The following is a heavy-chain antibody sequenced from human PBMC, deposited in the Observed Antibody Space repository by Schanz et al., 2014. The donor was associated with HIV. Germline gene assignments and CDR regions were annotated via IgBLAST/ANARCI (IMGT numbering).Heavy chain of an antibody. CDR2: ISFDGNII. Sequence: EVQMLESGGGLAQPGGSLRLSCEASGFTFNTYAMAWVRQAPGKGLEWISHISFDGNIIYYADSVQGRFTISRDNAKNSLFLQMASLRDEDTAVYYCARDPSGNYYRYHFDYWGQGSLVTVSS. J-gene: IGHJ4*02. CDR3: ARDPSGNYYRYHFDY. V-gene: IGHV3-48*02. D-gene: IGHD1-26*01. CDR1: GFTFNTYA.